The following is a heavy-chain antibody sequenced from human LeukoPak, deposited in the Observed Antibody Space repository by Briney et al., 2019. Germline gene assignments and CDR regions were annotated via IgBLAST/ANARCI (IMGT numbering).Heavy chain of an antibody. J-gene: IGHJ3*02. CDR2: ISAYNGNT. V-gene: IGHV1-18*01. Sequence: EASVKVSCKASGYTFTSYGISWVRQAHGQGLEWMGWISAYNGNTNYAQKLQGRVTMTTDTSTSTAYMELRSLRSDDTAVYYCARGLHGIAAATDAFDIWGQGTMVTVSS. D-gene: IGHD6-13*01. CDR1: GYTFTSYG. CDR3: ARGLHGIAAATDAFDI.